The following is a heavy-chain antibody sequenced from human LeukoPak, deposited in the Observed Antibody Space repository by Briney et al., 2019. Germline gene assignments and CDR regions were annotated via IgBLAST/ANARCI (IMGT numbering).Heavy chain of an antibody. CDR1: GGSISSYY. D-gene: IGHD6-19*01. J-gene: IGHJ6*02. V-gene: IGHV4-59*01. Sequence: SETLSLTCTVSGGSISSYYWSWIRQPPGKGLEWIGYIYYSGSTNYNPSLKSRVPISVDTSKNQFSLKLSSVTAADTAVYYCATTRAVAGTPYYYYYGMDVWGQGTTVTVSS. CDR3: ATTRAVAGTPYYYYYGMDV. CDR2: IYYSGST.